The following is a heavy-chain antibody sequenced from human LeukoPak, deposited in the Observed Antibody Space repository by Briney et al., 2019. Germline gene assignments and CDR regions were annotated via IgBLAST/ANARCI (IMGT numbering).Heavy chain of an antibody. D-gene: IGHD3-16*01. CDR3: ARGGGLDV. Sequence: HSGGSLRLSCAASGFTFSSYWMNWARQAPGKGLEWVASINHNGNVNYYVDSVKGRFTISRDNAKNSLYLQMSNLRAEDTAVYFCARGGGLDVRGQGATVTVSS. CDR1: GFTFSSYW. V-gene: IGHV3-7*03. J-gene: IGHJ6*02. CDR2: INHNGNVN.